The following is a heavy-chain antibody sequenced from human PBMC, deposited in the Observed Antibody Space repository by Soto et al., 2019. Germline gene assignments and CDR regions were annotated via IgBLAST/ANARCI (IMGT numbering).Heavy chain of an antibody. J-gene: IGHJ4*02. D-gene: IGHD3-3*01. CDR3: ARANDFWSGHFDY. CDR1: GFTFSSYW. CDR2: INSDGSST. V-gene: IGHV3-74*01. Sequence: GGSLRLSCAASGFTFSSYWMHWVRQAPGKGLVWVSRINSDGSSTSYADSVKGRFTISRDNAKNTLYLQMNSLRAEDTAVYYCARANDFWSGHFDYWGQGTLVTVSS.